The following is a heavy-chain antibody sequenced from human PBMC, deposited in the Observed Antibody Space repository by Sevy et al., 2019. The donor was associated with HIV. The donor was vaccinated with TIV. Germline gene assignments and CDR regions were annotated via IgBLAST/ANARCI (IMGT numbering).Heavy chain of an antibody. CDR1: GFTFGQYA. CDR2: RRNKAYGGTT. J-gene: IGHJ4*02. V-gene: IGHV3-49*04. CDR3: SRGGSFSPLDY. Sequence: GGSLRLSCTASGFTFGQYALSWVRLAPGKGLEWVGLRRNKAYGGTTEYAASVKGRFTISRDDSKSIAYLQMSSLKTEDTAVYFCSRGGSFSPLDYWGQGTLVTVSS. D-gene: IGHD1-26*01.